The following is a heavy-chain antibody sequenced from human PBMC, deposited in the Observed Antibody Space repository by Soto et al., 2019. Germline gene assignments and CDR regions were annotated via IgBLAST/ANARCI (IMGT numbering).Heavy chain of an antibody. CDR2: IWYDGSNK. V-gene: IGHV3-33*01. CDR1: GFTFSSYG. J-gene: IGHJ3*02. CDR3: ARGAPRGELLVRRGDEDAFDI. D-gene: IGHD1-26*01. Sequence: QVQLVESGGGVVQPGRSLRLSCAASGFTFSSYGMHWVRQAPGKGLEWVAVIWYDGSNKYYADSVKGRFTISRDNSKNTLYLQMNSLRAEDTAVYYCARGAPRGELLVRRGDEDAFDIWGQGTMVTVSS.